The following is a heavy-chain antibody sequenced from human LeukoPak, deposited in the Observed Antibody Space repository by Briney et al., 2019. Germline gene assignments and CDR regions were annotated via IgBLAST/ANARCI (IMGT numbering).Heavy chain of an antibody. J-gene: IGHJ4*02. D-gene: IGHD3-22*01. Sequence: ASVKVSCKASGYTFTSYGISWVRQAPGQGLEWMGWINPNSGGTNYAQKFQGRVTMTRDTSISTAYMELSRLRSDDTAVYYCARSRGHYYDSSGYRRPLDYWGQGTLVTVSS. CDR1: GYTFTSYG. CDR3: ARSRGHYYDSSGYRRPLDY. V-gene: IGHV1-2*02. CDR2: INPNSGGT.